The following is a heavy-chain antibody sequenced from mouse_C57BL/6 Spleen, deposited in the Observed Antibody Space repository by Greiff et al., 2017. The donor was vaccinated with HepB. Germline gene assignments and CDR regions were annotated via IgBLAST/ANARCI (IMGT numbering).Heavy chain of an antibody. CDR1: GYTFTEYT. Sequence: LLESGAELVKPGASVKLSCKASGYTFTEYTIHWVKQRSGQGLEWIGWFYPGSGSIKYNEKFKDKATLTADKSSSTVYMELSRLTSEDSAVYFCARHEERLRRGWYFDVWGTGTTVTVSS. V-gene: IGHV1-62-2*01. CDR3: ARHEERLRRGWYFDV. CDR2: FYPGSGSI. D-gene: IGHD2-4*01. J-gene: IGHJ1*03.